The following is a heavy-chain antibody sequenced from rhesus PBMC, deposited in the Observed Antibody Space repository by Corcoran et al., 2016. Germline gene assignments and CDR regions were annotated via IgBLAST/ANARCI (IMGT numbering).Heavy chain of an antibody. J-gene: IGHJ5-1*01. Sequence: EVQLVPSGAEVKRPGEPLKIPCKTFGYSCTRYWRRWGGQMPGEGRGWMGAIDPSDSDTSYSPPFQGQVTISADKSISTAYLQWSSLKASDSATYYCAKGGTGRFDVWGPGVLVTVSS. CDR3: AKGGTGRFDV. CDR1: GYSCTRYW. V-gene: IGHV5-2*01. CDR2: IDPSDSDT.